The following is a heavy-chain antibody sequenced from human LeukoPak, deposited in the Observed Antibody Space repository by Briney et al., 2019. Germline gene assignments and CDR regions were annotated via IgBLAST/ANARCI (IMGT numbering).Heavy chain of an antibody. V-gene: IGHV2-5*02. J-gene: IGHJ4*02. CDR2: TYRDDDK. Sequence: ESGPTLVNPTKTLKLTCTFSGFSLSTSGAGVGWIRQPPGKALERIALTYRDDDKRYSPSLKSRLAITKDTSKIQVVLTMTSMDPVDTATYYGAHSYYDFWSGYYPPSPDFDYWGQGTLVTVSS. CDR3: AHSYYDFWSGYYPPSPDFDY. CDR1: GFSLSTSGAG. D-gene: IGHD3-3*01.